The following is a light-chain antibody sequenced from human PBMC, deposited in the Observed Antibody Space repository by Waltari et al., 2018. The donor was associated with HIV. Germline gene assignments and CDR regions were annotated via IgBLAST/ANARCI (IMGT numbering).Light chain of an antibody. CDR3: CSYTAIHTLI. Sequence: QSALTQPASVSGSPGQSITISCAGTPSDLVIFDSVSWYQQHPGRAPQLMIFGVYSRPSGVSSRFPGSKSVNTASLTISGLQAEDEANYYCCSYTAIHTLIFGGGTKLTVL. J-gene: IGLJ2*01. CDR1: PSDLVIFDS. CDR2: GVY. V-gene: IGLV2-14*01.